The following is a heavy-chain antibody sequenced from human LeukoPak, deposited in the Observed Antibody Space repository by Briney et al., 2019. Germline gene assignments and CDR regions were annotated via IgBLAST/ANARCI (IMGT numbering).Heavy chain of an antibody. CDR3: AELGTTMIGGV. D-gene: IGHD3-10*02. CDR1: GFTFSSYW. V-gene: IGHV3-7*01. J-gene: IGHJ6*04. Sequence: GGSLRLYCAASGFTFSSYWMSWVRQAPGKGLEWVANIKQDGSEKYYVDSVKGRFTISRDNAKNSLYLQMNSLRAEDTAVYYCAELGTTMIGGVWGKGTTVTISS. CDR2: IKQDGSEK.